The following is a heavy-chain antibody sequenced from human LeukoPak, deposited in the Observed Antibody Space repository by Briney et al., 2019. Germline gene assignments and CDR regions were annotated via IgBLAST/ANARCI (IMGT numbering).Heavy chain of an antibody. CDR1: GGSISSYY. J-gene: IGHJ4*02. CDR2: ISYTGTYI. CDR3: VRDRGTYRPIDY. Sequence: ETLSLTCTVSGGSISSYYWSWIRQPPGKGLEWVSSISYTGTYIYYADSVKGRFTISRDNAQNSVYLQMNSLRAEDTAVYYCVRDRGTYRPIDYWGQGTLVTVSS. D-gene: IGHD1-26*01. V-gene: IGHV3-21*04.